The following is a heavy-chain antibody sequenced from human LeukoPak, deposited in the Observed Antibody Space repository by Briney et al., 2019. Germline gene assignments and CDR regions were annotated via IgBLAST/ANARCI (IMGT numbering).Heavy chain of an antibody. Sequence: GVSLRLSCAASGFTFISYAMSWVRQAPGKGLEWVSAISGGGGSTYYADSVKGRFTISRDNSKNTLYLQMNSLRAEDTAVYYCAKDSGDILTGSNAFDIWGQGTMVTVSS. V-gene: IGHV3-23*01. CDR1: GFTFISYA. CDR2: ISGGGGST. J-gene: IGHJ3*02. CDR3: AKDSGDILTGSNAFDI. D-gene: IGHD3-9*01.